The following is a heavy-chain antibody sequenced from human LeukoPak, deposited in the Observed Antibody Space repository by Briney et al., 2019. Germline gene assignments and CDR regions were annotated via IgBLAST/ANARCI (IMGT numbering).Heavy chain of an antibody. CDR1: GGSFSGYY. D-gene: IGHD6-19*01. CDR2: INHSGST. Sequence: PSETLSLTCAVYGGSFSGYYWSWIRQPPGKGLEWIGEINHSGSTNYNPSLKSRVTISVDTSKNQFSLKLSSVTAADTAVYYCARGSPAVAATDAFDIWGQGTMVTVSS. J-gene: IGHJ3*02. V-gene: IGHV4-34*01. CDR3: ARGSPAVAATDAFDI.